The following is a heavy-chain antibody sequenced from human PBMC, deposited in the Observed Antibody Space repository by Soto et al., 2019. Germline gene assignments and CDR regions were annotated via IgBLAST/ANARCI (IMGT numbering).Heavy chain of an antibody. V-gene: IGHV3-7*01. CDR3: ARDSYGRYCSSTSCHGGWFDP. J-gene: IGHJ5*02. CDR2: IKQDGSEK. CDR1: GLSFSSYW. Sequence: GGSMRLSCAASGLSFSSYWISWARQAPGKGLEWVANIKQDGSEKYYVDSVKGRFTISRDNAKNSLYLQMDSLRAEDTAVYYCARDSYGRYCSSTSCHGGWFDPWGQGTLVTVSS. D-gene: IGHD2-2*01.